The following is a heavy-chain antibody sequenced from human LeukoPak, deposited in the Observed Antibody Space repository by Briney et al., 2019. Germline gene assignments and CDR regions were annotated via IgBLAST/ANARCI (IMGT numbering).Heavy chain of an antibody. CDR3: ARSTLSKWLRFPNWFDP. CDR1: GYTFTSYD. Sequence: ASVKVSCKASGYTFTSYDINWVRQATGQGLEWMGWMNPNSGNTGYAQKFQGRVTMTRNTSISTAYMELSSLRSEDTAVYYCARSTLSKWLRFPNWFDPWGQGTLVTVSS. J-gene: IGHJ5*02. CDR2: MNPNSGNT. D-gene: IGHD5-12*01. V-gene: IGHV1-8*01.